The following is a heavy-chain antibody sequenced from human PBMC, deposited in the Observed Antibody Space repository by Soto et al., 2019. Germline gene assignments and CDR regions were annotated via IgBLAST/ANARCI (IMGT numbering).Heavy chain of an antibody. D-gene: IGHD6-13*01. Sequence: QVQLVQSGAEVKKPGSSVKVSCKASGGTFSSYTISWVRQAPGQGLEWMGRIIPILGIANYAQKFQGRVTITADKSTSTAYMGLSSLRSEDTAVYYWASSIAAAKGGRDYWGQGTLVTVSS. J-gene: IGHJ4*02. V-gene: IGHV1-69*02. CDR1: GGTFSSYT. CDR3: ASSIAAAKGGRDY. CDR2: IIPILGIA.